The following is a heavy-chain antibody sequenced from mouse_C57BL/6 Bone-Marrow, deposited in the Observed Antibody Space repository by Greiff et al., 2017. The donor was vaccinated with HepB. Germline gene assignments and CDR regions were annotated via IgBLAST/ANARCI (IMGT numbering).Heavy chain of an antibody. Sequence: VQLKESGPGLVKPSQSLSLTCSVTGYSITSGYYWNWIRQFPGNKLEWMGYISYDGSNNYNPSLKNRISITRDTSKNQFFLKLNSVTTEDTATYYCATLYYGNLFAYWGQGTLVTVSA. CDR1: GYSITSGYY. D-gene: IGHD2-1*01. V-gene: IGHV3-6*01. J-gene: IGHJ3*01. CDR3: ATLYYGNLFAY. CDR2: ISYDGSN.